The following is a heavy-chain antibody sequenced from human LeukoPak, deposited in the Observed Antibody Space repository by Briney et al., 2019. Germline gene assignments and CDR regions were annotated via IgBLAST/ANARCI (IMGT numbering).Heavy chain of an antibody. Sequence: GGSLRLSCAASGFTFSSYEMNWVRQAPGKGLEWVSYISSSGSTIYYADSVKGRFTISRDNPKNSLYLQMNSLRAEDTAVYYCARVGDYDLDYWGQGTLVTVSS. CDR1: GFTFSSYE. CDR2: ISSSGSTI. CDR3: ARVGDYDLDY. D-gene: IGHD4-17*01. V-gene: IGHV3-48*03. J-gene: IGHJ4*02.